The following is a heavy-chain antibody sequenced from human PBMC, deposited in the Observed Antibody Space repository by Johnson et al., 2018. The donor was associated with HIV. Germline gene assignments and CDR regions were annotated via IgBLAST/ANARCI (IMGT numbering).Heavy chain of an antibody. CDR1: GFTFSSYG. CDR3: ARGRWAPPPDAFDI. CDR2: ISYDGSNK. J-gene: IGHJ3*02. V-gene: IGHV3-30*19. D-gene: IGHD4-23*01. Sequence: QVQLVESGGGVVQPGGSLRFSCEASGFTFSSYGMHWVRQAPGKGLEWVAVISYDGSNKYYADSVKGRFTISRDNSKNTLYLQMNTLRVEDTAVYYCARGRWAPPPDAFDIWGQGTMVTVSS.